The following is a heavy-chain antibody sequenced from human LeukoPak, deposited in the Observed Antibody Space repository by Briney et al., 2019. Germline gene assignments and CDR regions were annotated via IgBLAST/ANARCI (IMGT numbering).Heavy chain of an antibody. CDR2: IYTSGST. D-gene: IGHD5-24*01. CDR3: ARDRRDGYNLYYFDL. V-gene: IGHV4-61*02. J-gene: IGHJ4*02. Sequence: SETLSLTCTVSGGSISSGSYYWSWIRQPAGKGLEWIGRIYTSGSTNYNPSLKSRVTISVDTSKNQFSLKLSSVTAADTAVYYCARDRRDGYNLYYFDLWGQGTLVTVSS. CDR1: GGSISSGSYY.